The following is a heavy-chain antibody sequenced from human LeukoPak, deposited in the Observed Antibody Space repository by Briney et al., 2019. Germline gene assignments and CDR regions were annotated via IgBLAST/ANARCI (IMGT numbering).Heavy chain of an antibody. CDR3: ARIGGSGTYWDY. Sequence: GGSLRLSCAASGFTFSDYWMSWVRQAPGKGLEWVANIRYHGSDEHYVDSVRGRFTISRDNAKNSLFLQMNSLRAEDTAVYYCARIGGSGTYWDYWGQGTLVTVSS. CDR2: IRYHGSDE. CDR1: GFTFSDYW. V-gene: IGHV3-7*01. D-gene: IGHD3-10*01. J-gene: IGHJ4*02.